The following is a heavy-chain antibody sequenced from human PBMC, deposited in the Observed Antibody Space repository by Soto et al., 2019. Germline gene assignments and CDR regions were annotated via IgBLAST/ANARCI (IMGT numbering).Heavy chain of an antibody. J-gene: IGHJ6*02. V-gene: IGHV4-31*03. CDR3: ARSGIAARFDGYYYYGMDV. D-gene: IGHD6-6*01. CDR2: IYYSGST. Sequence: PSETLSLTCTVSGGSISSGGYYWSWIRQHPGKGLEWIGYIYYSGSTYYNPSLKSRVTISVDTSKNQFSLKLSSVTAADTAVYYFARSGIAARFDGYYYYGMDVWGQGTTVTVSS. CDR1: GGSISSGGYY.